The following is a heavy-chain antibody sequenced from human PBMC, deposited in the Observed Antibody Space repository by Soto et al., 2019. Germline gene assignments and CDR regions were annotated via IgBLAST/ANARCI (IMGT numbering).Heavy chain of an antibody. CDR3: PKNRESGTYYVDAFDI. D-gene: IGHD1-26*01. J-gene: IGHJ3*02. CDR1: GFTFNTYT. V-gene: IGHV3-23*01. Sequence: EVQLLESGGGLVQPGGSLRLSCAASGFTFNTYTMSWVRQAPGKGLEWVSAISGSGGSTYYADSVEGRFTISRDSSKNTLYLQMNSLRAEDTAVYYCPKNRESGTYYVDAFDIWGQGTMVTVSS. CDR2: ISGSGGST.